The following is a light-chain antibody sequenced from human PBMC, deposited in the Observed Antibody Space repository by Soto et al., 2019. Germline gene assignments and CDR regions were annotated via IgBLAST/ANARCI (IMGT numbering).Light chain of an antibody. V-gene: IGKV4-1*01. Sequence: DIVLTQSPECLPASLGERATMTRTPSQRVLSSSNNKNYLAWYQQKPGQPPKVLIYWASTRESGVPDRFSGSGSGTDFTLTISSLQAEDVAVYYCQQYYSAPISFGQGTRLEIK. CDR3: QQYYSAPIS. CDR1: QRVLSSSNNKNY. J-gene: IGKJ5*01. CDR2: WAS.